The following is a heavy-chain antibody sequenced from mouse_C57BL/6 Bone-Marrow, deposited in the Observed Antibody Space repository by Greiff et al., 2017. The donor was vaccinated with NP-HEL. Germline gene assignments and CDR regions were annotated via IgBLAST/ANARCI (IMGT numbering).Heavy chain of an antibody. J-gene: IGHJ2*01. Sequence: EVKLMESEGGLVQPGSSMKLSCTASGFTFSDYYMAWVRQVPEKGLEWVANINYDGSSTYYLDSLKSRFIISRDNAKNILYLQMSSLKSEDTATYYCARDQGYCYFDYWGQGTTLTVSS. CDR3: ARDQGYCYFDY. CDR2: INYDGSST. D-gene: IGHD3-2*02. V-gene: IGHV5-16*01. CDR1: GFTFSDYY.